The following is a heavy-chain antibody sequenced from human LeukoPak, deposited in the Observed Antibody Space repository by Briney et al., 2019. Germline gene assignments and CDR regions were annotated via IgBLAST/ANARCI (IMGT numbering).Heavy chain of an antibody. D-gene: IGHD6-19*01. V-gene: IGHV3-48*01. J-gene: IGHJ6*03. Sequence: GGSLRLSCAASGFTFSSYSMNWVRQAPGKGLEWVSYISSSSSTIYYADSVKGRFTISRDNAKNSLYLQMNSLRAEDTAVYYCPRVFFRSGWPERYMDVWGKGTTVTVSS. CDR1: GFTFSSYS. CDR3: PRVFFRSGWPERYMDV. CDR2: ISSSSSTI.